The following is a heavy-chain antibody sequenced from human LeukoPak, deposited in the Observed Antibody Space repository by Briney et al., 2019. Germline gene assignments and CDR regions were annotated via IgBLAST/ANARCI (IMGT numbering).Heavy chain of an antibody. V-gene: IGHV3-21*01. CDR2: ISSSSSYI. D-gene: IGHD7-27*01. Sequence: GGSLRLSCAASGFTFSSYSMSWVRQAPGKWLEWVSSISSSSSYIYYADSVKGRFTISRDNAKNSLYLQMNSLRAEDTAVYYCAIQPGARLGIYWGQGTLVTVSS. CDR1: GFTFSSYS. CDR3: AIQPGARLGIY. J-gene: IGHJ4*02.